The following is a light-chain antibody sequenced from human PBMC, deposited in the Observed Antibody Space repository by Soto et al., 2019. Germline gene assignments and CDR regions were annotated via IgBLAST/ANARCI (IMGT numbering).Light chain of an antibody. J-gene: IGLJ2*01. CDR2: DVS. V-gene: IGLV2-14*01. CDR3: SSYTSSSTLV. Sequence: QSVLTQPASVSGSPGQSITISCTGTSSDVGGYNYVSWYRQHPGKAPRLMIYDVSNRPSGVSNRFSGSKSGNTASLTISGLQAEDEAHYYCSSYTSSSTLVFGGGTKLTVL. CDR1: SSDVGGYNY.